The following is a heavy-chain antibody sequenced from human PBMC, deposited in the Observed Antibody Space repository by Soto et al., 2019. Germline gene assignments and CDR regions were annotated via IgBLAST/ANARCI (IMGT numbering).Heavy chain of an antibody. CDR1: GFTFSSYA. CDR3: AKKIVGATLRYYYYGIDV. CDR2: ISGSGGST. D-gene: IGHD1-26*01. J-gene: IGHJ6*02. Sequence: GGSLRLSCAASGFTFSSYAMSWVRQAPGKGLEWVSAISGSGGSTYYADSVKGRFTISRDNSKNTLYLQMNSLRAEDTAVYYCAKKIVGATLRYYYYGIDVWGQGTTVTVSS. V-gene: IGHV3-23*01.